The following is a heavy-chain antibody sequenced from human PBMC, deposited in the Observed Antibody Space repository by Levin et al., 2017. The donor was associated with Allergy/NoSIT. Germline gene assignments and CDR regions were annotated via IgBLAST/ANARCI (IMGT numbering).Heavy chain of an antibody. V-gene: IGHV3-7*01. CDR1: GFPFSSYW. Sequence: GGSLRLSCAASGFPFSSYWMSWFRQPPGKGLEWVANMNQDGTKKYYVASVKGRFTISRDNAKNSLFLQMNSLRAEDTAVYYCARGDYGDYVGYSQHWGQGTLVTVSS. CDR3: ARGDYGDYVGYSQH. CDR2: MNQDGTKK. J-gene: IGHJ1*01. D-gene: IGHD4-17*01.